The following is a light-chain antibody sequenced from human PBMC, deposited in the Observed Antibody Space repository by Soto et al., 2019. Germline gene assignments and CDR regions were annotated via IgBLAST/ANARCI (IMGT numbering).Light chain of an antibody. CDR2: DAS. CDR3: QQRSERPLT. CDR1: QRVSSY. J-gene: IGKJ4*01. Sequence: EIVLTQSPATLSLSPGERATLSCRASQRVSSYLAWYQQKPGQAPSLLIYDASNRATGVPARFSGSGSGTDFTLTISTLEPEDFALYYCQQRSERPLTFGGGTKVDIK. V-gene: IGKV3-11*01.